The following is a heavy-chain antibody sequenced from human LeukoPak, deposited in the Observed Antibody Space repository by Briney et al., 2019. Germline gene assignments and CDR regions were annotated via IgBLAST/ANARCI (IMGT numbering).Heavy chain of an antibody. V-gene: IGHV3-64*01. CDR2: ISSNGGST. Sequence: PGGSLRLSCAASGFTFSSYAMHWVRQAPGKGLEYVSAISSNGGSTYYANSVKGRFTISRDNSKNTLYLQMGSLRAEDMAVYYCARGMKYSSSPYYFDYWGQGTLVTVSS. J-gene: IGHJ4*02. D-gene: IGHD6-13*01. CDR1: GFTFSSYA. CDR3: ARGMKYSSSPYYFDY.